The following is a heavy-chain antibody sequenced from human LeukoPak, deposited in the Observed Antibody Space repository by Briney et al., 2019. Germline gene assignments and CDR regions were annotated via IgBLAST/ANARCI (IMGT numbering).Heavy chain of an antibody. CDR3: ANDGDYDLGYFDY. Sequence: GGSLRLSCAASGFTFSDYYMSWIRQAPGKGLEWVSYISSSGSTIYYADSVKGRFTISRDNSKNTLYLQMNSLRAEDTAVYYCANDGDYDLGYFDYWGQGTLVTVSS. V-gene: IGHV3-11*01. CDR1: GFTFSDYY. CDR2: ISSSGSTI. J-gene: IGHJ4*02. D-gene: IGHD4-17*01.